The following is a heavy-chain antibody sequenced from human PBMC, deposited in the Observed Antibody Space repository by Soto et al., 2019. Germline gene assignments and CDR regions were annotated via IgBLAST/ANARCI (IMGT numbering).Heavy chain of an antibody. D-gene: IGHD3-10*01. J-gene: IGHJ4*02. Sequence: QVQLVESGGGVVQPGRSLTLSCAASGFTFNNYGLHWVRQAPGKGLEWVTVISNDGSHKSYGDPVKGRFTIFRDNSKNTVYLQMNSLRAEDTAVYYCARDEVYYGSGSYMHYWGQGTLVTVSS. CDR3: ARDEVYYGSGSYMHY. CDR1: GFTFNNYG. V-gene: IGHV3-30*03. CDR2: ISNDGSHK.